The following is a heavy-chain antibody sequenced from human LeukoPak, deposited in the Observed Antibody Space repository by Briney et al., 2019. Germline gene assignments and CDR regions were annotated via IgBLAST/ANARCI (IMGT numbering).Heavy chain of an antibody. Sequence: GGSLRLSCAASGFTFSSYWMHWVRQAPGKGLVWVSRINTDGSSTSYADSVKGRFTISRDNAKNTLYLQMNSLRAEDTAVYYRGSGYRSGWPTIDYWGQGTLVTVSS. CDR3: GSGYRSGWPTIDY. CDR1: GFTFSSYW. D-gene: IGHD6-25*01. V-gene: IGHV3-74*01. CDR2: INTDGSST. J-gene: IGHJ4*02.